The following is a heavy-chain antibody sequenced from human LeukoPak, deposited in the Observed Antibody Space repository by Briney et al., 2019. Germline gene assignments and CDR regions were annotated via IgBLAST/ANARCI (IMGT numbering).Heavy chain of an antibody. CDR1: GFTFSSYS. Sequence: GGSLRLSCASSGFTFSSYSMNWVRQAPGKGLEWVSYISSSSSTIYYADSVKGRFTISRDNAKNSLYLQMNNLRAEDTAVYYCARDGWSTIFGVVITFDYWGQGTLVTVSS. CDR2: ISSSSSTI. CDR3: ARDGWSTIFGVVITFDY. D-gene: IGHD3-3*01. J-gene: IGHJ4*02. V-gene: IGHV3-48*01.